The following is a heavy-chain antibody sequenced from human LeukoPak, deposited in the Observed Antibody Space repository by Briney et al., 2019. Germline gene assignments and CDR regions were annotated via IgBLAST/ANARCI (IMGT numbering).Heavy chain of an antibody. V-gene: IGHV1-2*02. D-gene: IGHD3-10*01. Sequence: ASVNVSCKASGYTFTDYYMHWVRQAPGPGLEWMGWINPSSGGTNKAQIFQGRVTMTRDTSITTAYMELSSLTFDDAAVYYCAIGSERVLTYSGMDFWGQGTPVTVSS. J-gene: IGHJ6*02. CDR1: GYTFTDYY. CDR3: AIGSERVLTYSGMDF. CDR2: INPSSGGT.